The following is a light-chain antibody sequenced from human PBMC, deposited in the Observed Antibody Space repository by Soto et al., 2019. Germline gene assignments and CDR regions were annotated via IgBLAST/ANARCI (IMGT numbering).Light chain of an antibody. V-gene: IGLV2-14*03. CDR2: DVS. J-gene: IGLJ1*01. CDR3: NSYTRSSTLGV. Sequence: QSALTQPASVSGSPGQSITISCTGTSSDVGGYNYVSWYQQHPGKAPKLMIYDVSNRPSGVSNRFSGSKSGNTASLTISGLQAEDAADYYCNSYTRSSTLGVFGTGTKVTVL. CDR1: SSDVGGYNY.